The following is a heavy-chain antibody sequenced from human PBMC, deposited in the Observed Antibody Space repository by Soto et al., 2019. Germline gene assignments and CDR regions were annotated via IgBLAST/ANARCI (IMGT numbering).Heavy chain of an antibody. CDR3: ARDQGGEFLKGSGMDV. D-gene: IGHD3-10*01. CDR2: IYYSGET. Sequence: QVQLQESGPGLVKPSETQSLTCTVSGDSISRYYWSWIRLSPGKGLEWIGYIYYSGETNYNPSVXSXVXIXIDRTKNQFSLKLSSVTAADTAVYYCARDQGGEFLKGSGMDVWGQGTTVTVSS. CDR1: GDSISRYY. V-gene: IGHV4-59*01. J-gene: IGHJ6*02.